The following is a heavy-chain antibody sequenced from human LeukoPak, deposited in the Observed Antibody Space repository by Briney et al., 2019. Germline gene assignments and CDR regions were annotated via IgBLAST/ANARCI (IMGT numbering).Heavy chain of an antibody. V-gene: IGHV3-30*03. CDR3: ATYCSSTSCLDY. CDR1: GFTFSSYG. J-gene: IGHJ4*02. CDR2: ISYDGSNK. Sequence: GSLRLSCAASGFTFSSYGMHWVRQAPGKGLEWVAVISYDGSNKYYADSVKGRFTISRDNSKNTLYLQMNSLRAEDTAVYYCATYCSSTSCLDYWGQGTLVTVSS. D-gene: IGHD2-2*01.